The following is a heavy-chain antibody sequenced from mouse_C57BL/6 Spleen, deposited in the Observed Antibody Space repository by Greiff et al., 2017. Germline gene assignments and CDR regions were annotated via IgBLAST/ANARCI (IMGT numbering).Heavy chain of an antibody. D-gene: IGHD2-12*01. CDR3: ATNDSGSYDSHFDY. CDR2: IDPTSGYT. CDR1: CYTFTSYS. Sequence: VQLQQPGAELVRPGSSVKLSCKASCYTFTSYSMHWVKQRPIQGLEWIGNIDPTSGYTNYNQKFKDKATLTADKSSSTAYMQLSSLTSADSAVYYGATNDSGSYDSHFDYWGQGTTLTVSS. V-gene: IGHV1-52*01. J-gene: IGHJ2*01.